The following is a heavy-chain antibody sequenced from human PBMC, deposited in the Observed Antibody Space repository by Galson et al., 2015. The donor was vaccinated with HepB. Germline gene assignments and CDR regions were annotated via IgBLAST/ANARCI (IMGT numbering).Heavy chain of an antibody. D-gene: IGHD3-3*01. J-gene: IGHJ3*02. CDR2: ISSGSSTI. CDR1: GFTFSSHS. V-gene: IGHV3-48*02. CDR3: AREVSIFGGGAFDI. Sequence: GFTFSSHSMNWVRQAPGKGLEWVSYISSGSSTIYYADSVKGRFTISRDNAKNSLFLQMNSLRDEDTAVYYCAREVSIFGGGAFDIWGHGTMVTVSS.